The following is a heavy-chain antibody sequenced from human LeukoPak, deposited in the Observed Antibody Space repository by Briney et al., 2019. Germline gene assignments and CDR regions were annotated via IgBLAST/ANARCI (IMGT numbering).Heavy chain of an antibody. CDR2: ISGSGGST. V-gene: IGHV3-23*01. Sequence: GGSLRLSCAASGFTFSSYAMSWVRQAPGKGLEWVSAISGSGGSTFYADSVKGRFTISRDNSKDTLYLQMNSLRAEDTAVYYCARNENSGWGYFDYWGQGTLVTVSS. D-gene: IGHD5-12*01. CDR1: GFTFSSYA. CDR3: ARNENSGWGYFDY. J-gene: IGHJ4*02.